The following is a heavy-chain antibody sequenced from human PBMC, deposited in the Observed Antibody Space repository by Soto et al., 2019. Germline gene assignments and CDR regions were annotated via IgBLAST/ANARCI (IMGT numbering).Heavy chain of an antibody. CDR2: INSDGSST. CDR1: GFTFSSYW. Sequence: GGSLRLSCAASGFTFSSYWMHWVRQAPGKGLVWVSRINSDGSSTSYADSVKGRFTISRDNAENTLYLQMNSLRAEDTAVYYCARVLGYCSGGSCYSGYYYYYGMDVWGQGTTVTVSS. V-gene: IGHV3-74*01. CDR3: ARVLGYCSGGSCYSGYYYYYGMDV. J-gene: IGHJ6*02. D-gene: IGHD2-15*01.